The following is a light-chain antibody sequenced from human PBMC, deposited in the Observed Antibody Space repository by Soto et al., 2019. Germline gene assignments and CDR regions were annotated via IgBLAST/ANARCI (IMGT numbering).Light chain of an antibody. J-gene: IGLJ2*01. Sequence: QSALTQPAPVSGSPGQSITISCTGTSSDVGGYNYVSWYQQHPGKAPKLMIYDVNNRPSGVYNRFSGSKSGHTASLTISGLQAEDEGDYYCSSYTSSITLVFGGGTKLTVL. CDR1: SSDVGGYNY. V-gene: IGLV2-14*01. CDR3: SSYTSSITLV. CDR2: DVN.